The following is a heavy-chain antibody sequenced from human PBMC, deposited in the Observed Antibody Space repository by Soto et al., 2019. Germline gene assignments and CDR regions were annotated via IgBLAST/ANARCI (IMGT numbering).Heavy chain of an antibody. CDR3: AGQMDGDGYNVAVDY. V-gene: IGHV4-59*08. Sequence: QVQLQESGPGLVKPSETLSLTCTVSGGSISSYYWSWIRQPPGKGLEWIGYIYYSGSTNYNPSLKSRVTMSVDTSSNQLSLKLRSVTAADTAVYYCAGQMDGDGYNVAVDYGGQGTLVTVSS. CDR2: IYYSGST. J-gene: IGHJ4*02. D-gene: IGHD5-12*01. CDR1: GGSISSYY.